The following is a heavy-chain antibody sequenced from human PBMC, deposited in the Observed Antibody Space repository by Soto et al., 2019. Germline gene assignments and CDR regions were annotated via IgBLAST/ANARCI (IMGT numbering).Heavy chain of an antibody. J-gene: IGHJ6*02. CDR3: AREALFRMDV. CDR1: GYTFTSYD. Sequence: QVQLVQSGAEVRKPGASVKVSCKASGYTFTSYDINWVRQATGQGLEWMGWMNPNSGNTVYAQKCQGRVTMTRNTSIRTAYMELSSLRSEDTAVYYCAREALFRMDVWGQGTTVTVSS. D-gene: IGHD3-10*02. CDR2: MNPNSGNT. V-gene: IGHV1-8*01.